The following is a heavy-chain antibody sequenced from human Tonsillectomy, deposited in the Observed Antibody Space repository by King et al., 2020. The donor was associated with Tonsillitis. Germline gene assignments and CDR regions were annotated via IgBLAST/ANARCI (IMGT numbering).Heavy chain of an antibody. Sequence: VQLVESGAEVKKPGESLKISCKGSGYRFPSYWIGWVRQMPGKGLEWMGIIYPGDSDTRYSPSFQGQVTISADKSITTAFLQWNSLKASDTAMYYCARVVHPSSGYSHDWGQGTLVTVSS. D-gene: IGHD3-22*01. CDR1: GYRFPSYW. V-gene: IGHV5-51*01. J-gene: IGHJ4*02. CDR2: IYPGDSDT. CDR3: ARVVHPSSGYSHD.